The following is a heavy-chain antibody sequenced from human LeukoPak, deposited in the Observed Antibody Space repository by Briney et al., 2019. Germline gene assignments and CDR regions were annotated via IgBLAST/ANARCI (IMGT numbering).Heavy chain of an antibody. J-gene: IGHJ4*02. CDR1: GGSFSGYY. D-gene: IGHD5-18*01. Sequence: SETLSLTCAVYGGSFSGYYWSWIRQPPGKGLEWIGEINHSGSTNYNPSLESRVTISVDTSKNQFSLKLSSVTAADTAVYYCASSGGYSYGFYWGQGTLVTVSS. CDR3: ASSGGYSYGFY. CDR2: INHSGST. V-gene: IGHV4-34*01.